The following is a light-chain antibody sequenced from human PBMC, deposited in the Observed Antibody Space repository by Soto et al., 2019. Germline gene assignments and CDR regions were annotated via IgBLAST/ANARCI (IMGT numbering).Light chain of an antibody. Sequence: EIVLTQSPGTLSLSPGESATLLCRASQFVSTRSLAWYQQKPGQAPRLLIYDASNRATGIPARFSGSGSGTDFTLTISSLEPEDFAVYYCQQRSNWPPTFGGGAKVDIK. CDR1: QFVSTRS. CDR2: DAS. J-gene: IGKJ4*01. CDR3: QQRSNWPPT. V-gene: IGKV3-11*01.